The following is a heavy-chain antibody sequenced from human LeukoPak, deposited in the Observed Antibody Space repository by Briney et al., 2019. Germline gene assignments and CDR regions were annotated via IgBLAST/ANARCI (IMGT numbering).Heavy chain of an antibody. CDR2: IYYSGST. V-gene: IGHV4-39*01. J-gene: IGHJ3*02. D-gene: IGHD1-14*01. CDR1: GGAISSSSYC. Sequence: SETLSLTCTVSGGAISSSSYCWGWIRQPPGKGLEWIGSIYYSGSTYYNPSLKSRVTISVDTSKNQFSLKLSSVTAADPPVSSCARMDREGAFDILGQRTMVTVSS. CDR3: ARMDREGAFDI.